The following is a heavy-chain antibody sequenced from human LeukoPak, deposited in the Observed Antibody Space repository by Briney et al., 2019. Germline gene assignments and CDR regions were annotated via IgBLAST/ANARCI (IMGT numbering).Heavy chain of an antibody. J-gene: IGHJ4*02. CDR2: ISSSSSYI. CDR1: GFTFSSYS. V-gene: IGHV3-21*01. Sequence: GGSLRLSCAASGFTFSSYSMNWVRQAPGKGLEWVSSISSSSSYIYYADSVKGRFTISRDNAKNSLYLQMNSLRAEDTAVYYCAKDVLRLVEAMRGIDYWGQGTLVTVSS. D-gene: IGHD3-22*01. CDR3: AKDVLRLVEAMRGIDY.